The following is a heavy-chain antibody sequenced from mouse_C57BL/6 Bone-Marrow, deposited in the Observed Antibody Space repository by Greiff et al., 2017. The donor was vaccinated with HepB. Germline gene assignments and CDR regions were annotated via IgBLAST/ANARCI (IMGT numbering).Heavy chain of an antibody. Sequence: QVQLQQPGAELVRPGSSVKLSCKDSGYTFTSYWMDWVKQRPGQGLEWIGNIYPSDSETHYNQKFKDKATLTVDKASSTAYMQLSSLTSEDSAVYYCALKGAMDYWGQGTSVTVSS. CDR1: GYTFTSYW. CDR3: ALKGAMDY. V-gene: IGHV1-61*01. J-gene: IGHJ4*01. D-gene: IGHD1-3*01. CDR2: IYPSDSET.